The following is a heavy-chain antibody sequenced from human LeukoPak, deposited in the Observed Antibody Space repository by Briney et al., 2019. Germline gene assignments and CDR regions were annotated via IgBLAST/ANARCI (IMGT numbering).Heavy chain of an antibody. D-gene: IGHD2-21*02. J-gene: IGHJ5*02. CDR2: IYYSGGT. CDR1: GDSLTVYY. Sequence: SETPSLTCTVSGDSLTVYYRNWIRQPPGKGLEWIAYIYYSGGTHYNRSLESRVTISVDTSKSQFYLKLSSVTAADTGVYDCARRVVSVPAIQEGNWLDPWGQGTLVTVSS. V-gene: IGHV4-59*08. CDR3: ARRVVSVPAIQEGNWLDP.